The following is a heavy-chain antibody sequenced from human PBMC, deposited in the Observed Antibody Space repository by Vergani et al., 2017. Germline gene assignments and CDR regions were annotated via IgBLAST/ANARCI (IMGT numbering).Heavy chain of an antibody. CDR3: ARQKDYYMDV. J-gene: IGHJ6*03. V-gene: IGHV4-31*03. Sequence: QVQLQESGPGLVKPSQTLSLTCTVSGGSISSGGYYWSWIRQHPGKGLEWIGYIYYSGSTYYNPSLESRLTISLDTSENHLSPKLTSVTAADTAVYYCARQKDYYMDVWGKGATVTVS. CDR1: GGSISSGGYY. CDR2: IYYSGST.